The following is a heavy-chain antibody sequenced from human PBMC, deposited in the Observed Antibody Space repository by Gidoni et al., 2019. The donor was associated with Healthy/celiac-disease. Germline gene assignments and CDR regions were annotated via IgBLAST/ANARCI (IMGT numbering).Heavy chain of an antibody. V-gene: IGHV1-18*01. J-gene: IGHJ3*02. CDR1: GYTFTSYG. CDR3: ARDRATVTTKHAFDI. CDR2: IRAYNGNT. D-gene: IGHD4-17*01. Sequence: QVQLVQSGAEVKKPGASVQVSCRASGYTFTSYGISWVRQAPGQGLEWMGWIRAYNGNTNYAQKLQGRVTMTTDTSTSTAYMELRSLRSDDTAVYYCARDRATVTTKHAFDIWGQGTMVTVSS.